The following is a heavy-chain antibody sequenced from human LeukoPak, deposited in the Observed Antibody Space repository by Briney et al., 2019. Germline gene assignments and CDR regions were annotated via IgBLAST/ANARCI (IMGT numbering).Heavy chain of an antibody. CDR1: GFVFSSYD. CDR3: ARELPLTIFGVANGMDV. CDR2: FKSSSYI. D-gene: IGHD3-3*01. J-gene: IGHJ6*02. Sequence: GGSLRLSGAASGFVFSSYDMNWVRQAPGKGLEWVSCFKSSSYIYYADSVRGRFTISRDNAKNSLYLQMNSLRAEDTAVYYCARELPLTIFGVANGMDVWGQGTTVIVSS. V-gene: IGHV3-21*01.